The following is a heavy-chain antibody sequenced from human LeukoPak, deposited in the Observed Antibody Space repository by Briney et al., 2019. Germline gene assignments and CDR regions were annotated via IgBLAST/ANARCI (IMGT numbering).Heavy chain of an antibody. CDR2: IYYSGST. CDR3: ARERIPYSSSPGAFDI. V-gene: IGHV4-59*01. CDR1: GGSISSYY. D-gene: IGHD6-6*01. Sequence: PSETLSLTCTVSGGSISSYYWSWIRQPPGKGLEWIGYIYYSGSTNHNPSLKGPVTISVDTSKNQFSLKLSSVTAADTAVYYCARERIPYSSSPGAFDIWGQGTMVTVSS. J-gene: IGHJ3*02.